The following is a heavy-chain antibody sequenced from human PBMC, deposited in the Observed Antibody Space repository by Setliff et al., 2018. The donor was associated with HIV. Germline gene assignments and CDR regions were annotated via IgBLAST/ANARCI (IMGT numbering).Heavy chain of an antibody. V-gene: IGHV3-23*01. D-gene: IGHD2-15*01. Sequence: GSLRLSCTAPGFNFMFFAMSWVRQAPGKGLEWVSGISGSNSRTDYVDSVKGRFTISRDKSKNTLYLQLNSLRAEDTAVYYCAKHECSGGCYYYMDVWGKGIMVTV. CDR3: AKHECSGGCYYYMDV. J-gene: IGHJ6*03. CDR1: GFNFMFFA. CDR2: ISGSNSRT.